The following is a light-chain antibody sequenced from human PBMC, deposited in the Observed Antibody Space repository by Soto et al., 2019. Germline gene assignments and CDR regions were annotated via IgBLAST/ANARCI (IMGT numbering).Light chain of an antibody. CDR2: EVS. CDR1: SSDVGGYNY. J-gene: IGLJ1*01. CDR3: SSYTSSNTRYV. Sequence: SALTQPASVSGSPGQSITISCTGTSSDVGGYNYVSWYQQHPGKAHKLMIYEVSNRPSGVSNRFSGSKSANTASLTISGLQAEDEADYFCSSYTSSNTRYVFGTGTKVTVL. V-gene: IGLV2-14*01.